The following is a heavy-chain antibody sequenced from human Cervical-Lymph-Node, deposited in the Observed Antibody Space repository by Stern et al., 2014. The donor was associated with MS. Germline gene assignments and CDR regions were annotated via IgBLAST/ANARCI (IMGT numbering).Heavy chain of an antibody. CDR1: GGTFSDNA. Sequence: QLVQSGAEVKKPGSSVKVSCKASGGTFSDNAFSWVRQAPGQGLEWMGGIIHFFGAADYAPKFQGRVTINADESTVTVYMEMSSLRSEDTAVYYCARGAYCGGDCYWGCFETWGQGTLVTVPS. V-gene: IGHV1-69*01. J-gene: IGHJ5*02. D-gene: IGHD2-21*02. CDR3: ARGAYCGGDCYWGCFET. CDR2: IIHFFGAA.